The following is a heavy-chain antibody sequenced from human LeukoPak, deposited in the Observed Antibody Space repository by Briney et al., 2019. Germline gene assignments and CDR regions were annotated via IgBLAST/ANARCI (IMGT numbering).Heavy chain of an antibody. CDR3: ARDRDTASAEDAFDI. Sequence: PGGSLRLSCAASGFTFSDYYMSWIRQAPGKGLEWVSYISSSGSTIYYADSVKGRFTISRDNAKNSLYLQMNSLRAEDTAVYYCARDRDTASAEDAFDIWGQGTMVTVSS. D-gene: IGHD5-18*01. CDR2: ISSSGSTI. CDR1: GFTFSDYY. J-gene: IGHJ3*02. V-gene: IGHV3-11*01.